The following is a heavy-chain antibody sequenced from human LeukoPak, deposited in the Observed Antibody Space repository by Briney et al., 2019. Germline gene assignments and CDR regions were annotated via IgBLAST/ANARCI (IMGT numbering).Heavy chain of an antibody. V-gene: IGHV4-34*01. D-gene: IGHD4-23*01. CDR1: GGSFSGYY. J-gene: IGHJ4*02. Sequence: SETLSLTCAVYGGSFSGYYWSWIRQPPGKGLEWIGEINHSGSTNYNPSLKSRVTISVDTSKNQFSLKLSSVTAADTAVYYCASRYGGTSTLDYWGQGTLVTVSS. CDR2: INHSGST. CDR3: ASRYGGTSTLDY.